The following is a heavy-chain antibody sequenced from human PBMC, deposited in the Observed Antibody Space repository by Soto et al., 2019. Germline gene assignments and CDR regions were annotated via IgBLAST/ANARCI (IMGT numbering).Heavy chain of an antibody. J-gene: IGHJ4*02. V-gene: IGHV3-64*01. CDR1: GFTFSSYA. CDR3: AREGGGYYFDY. Sequence: EVPLVESGGGLVQPGGSLRLSCAASGFTFSSYAMHWVRQAPGKGLEYVSTISTNGGSTYNANSVKGRFTISRDNSKNTLYLQMGSLRAEDMAVYYCAREGGGYYFDYWGQGTLVTVSS. D-gene: IGHD1-26*01. CDR2: ISTNGGST.